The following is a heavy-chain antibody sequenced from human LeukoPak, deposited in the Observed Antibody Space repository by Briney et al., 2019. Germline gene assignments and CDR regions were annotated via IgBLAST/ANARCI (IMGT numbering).Heavy chain of an antibody. D-gene: IGHD1-26*01. CDR3: VRDGGGATPYDC. CDR2: ISPDGRNI. CDR1: GFTLSDYW. V-gene: IGHV3-74*01. J-gene: IGHJ4*02. Sequence: GGSLRLSCAASGFTLSDYWMNWVRQVPGKGPVWVSHISPDGRNIAYADSVKGRFTISRDSAKNTLYLQMNSLRVEDTAVYYCVRDGGGATPYDCWGQGSLVTVSS.